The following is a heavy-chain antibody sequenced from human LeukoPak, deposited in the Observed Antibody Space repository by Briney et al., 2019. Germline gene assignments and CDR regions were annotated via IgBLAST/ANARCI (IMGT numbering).Heavy chain of an antibody. J-gene: IGHJ3*02. CDR1: GGSFSGYY. CDR2: INHSGST. CDR3: ASPATTVTETDAFDI. D-gene: IGHD4-17*01. V-gene: IGHV4-34*01. Sequence: SETLSLTCAVYGGSFSGYYWSWIRQPPGKGLEWIGEINHSGSTNYNPSLKSRVTISVDTSKNQFSLKLSSVTAADTAVYYCASPATTVTETDAFDIWGQGTMVTVSS.